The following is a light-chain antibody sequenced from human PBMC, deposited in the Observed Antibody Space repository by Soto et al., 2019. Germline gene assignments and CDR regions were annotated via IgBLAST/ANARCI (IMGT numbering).Light chain of an antibody. CDR3: QHLASGPLT. CDR1: QSVTIK. Sequence: EIVLTQSPAILSLSPGERATLSCRASQSVTIKLAWYQQKPGQPPRLLFYDASSRATGTPARFSGSGSGTDFTLSTSSLQPEDFVFYYCQHLASGPLTFCGGTKLEIK. V-gene: IGKV3-11*01. J-gene: IGKJ4*01. CDR2: DAS.